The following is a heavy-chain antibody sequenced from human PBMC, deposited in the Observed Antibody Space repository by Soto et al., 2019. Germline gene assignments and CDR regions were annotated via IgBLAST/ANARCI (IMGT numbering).Heavy chain of an antibody. Sequence: SETLSLTCSVSGGSISSGYWTWIRHPPGKGLEWIGYIYLGGSINYNPSLKSRVIISVDTAKNQFSLKLSSVTAADTAVYYCARAIAGFGEDYYYYYYGMDVWGQGTTVT. CDR3: ARAIAGFGEDYYYYYYGMDV. D-gene: IGHD3-10*01. V-gene: IGHV4-59*12. CDR1: GGSISSGY. J-gene: IGHJ6*02. CDR2: IYLGGSI.